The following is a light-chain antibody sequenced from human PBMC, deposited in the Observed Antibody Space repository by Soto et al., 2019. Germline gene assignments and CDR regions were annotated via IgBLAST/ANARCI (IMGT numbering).Light chain of an antibody. CDR3: QLLDSFPLT. CDR1: QTISSW. J-gene: IGKJ5*01. CDR2: AAS. V-gene: IGKV1-5*01. Sequence: DIQMTQSPSTLSGSVGDRVTITCRASQTISSWLAWYQQKPGEAPKLLIYAASTLQSGVPSRFSGSGYGTEFTLTISSLQPEDFASYYCQLLDSFPLTFGQGTRLEI.